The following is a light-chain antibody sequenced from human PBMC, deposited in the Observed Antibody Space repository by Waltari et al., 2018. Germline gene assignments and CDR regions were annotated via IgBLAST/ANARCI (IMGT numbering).Light chain of an antibody. CDR1: QMISYY. J-gene: IGKJ5*01. Sequence: EIVLTQSPATLSLSPGERATLPCRASQMISYYLAWYQQKPGQAPRLLIYDASNRATGIPARFSGSGSGTDFALTISSLEPEDFAVYYCQQRRNWPITFGQGTRLEIK. CDR3: QQRRNWPIT. CDR2: DAS. V-gene: IGKV3-11*01.